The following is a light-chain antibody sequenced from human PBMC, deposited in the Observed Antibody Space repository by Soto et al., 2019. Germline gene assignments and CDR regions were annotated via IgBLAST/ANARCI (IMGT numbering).Light chain of an antibody. CDR2: GAS. J-gene: IGKJ2*01. CDR1: QSISSN. Sequence: EIVMTQSPATLSVSPGERATLSCRASQSISSNLAWYQQKNGQTPRLLIYGASSRATGIPDRFSGSGSGTDFTLTISRLEPEDFAVYYCQQYGSSPGYTFGQGTKLEIK. CDR3: QQYGSSPGYT. V-gene: IGKV3-20*01.